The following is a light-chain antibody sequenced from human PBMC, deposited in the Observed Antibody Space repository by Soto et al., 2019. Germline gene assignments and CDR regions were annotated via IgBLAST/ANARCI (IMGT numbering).Light chain of an antibody. CDR1: TGAITNGHY. V-gene: IGLV7-46*01. Sequence: VTQEPSLTVSPGGTVTLTCGSSTGAITNGHYPYWSQQKPGQAPRTLIYDTTNRHSWTPARFSGSLLGGKAALTLSGAQPEDEAEYYCLLSYNGPYVFGTGTKVTVL. J-gene: IGLJ1*01. CDR2: DTT. CDR3: LLSYNGPYV.